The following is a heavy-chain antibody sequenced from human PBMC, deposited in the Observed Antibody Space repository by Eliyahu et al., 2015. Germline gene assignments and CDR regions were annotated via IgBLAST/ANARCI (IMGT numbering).Heavy chain of an antibody. CDR1: GFSFXPSA. CDR3: ARWSPRLDAFDL. D-gene: IGHD2-15*01. V-gene: IGHV3-23*01. CDR2: FNGGGGGT. Sequence: DVQLLESGGGLVQPGVSLRLSCAASGFSFXPSAMGWVRQIPRKGLEWVSVFSAFNGGGGGTFYPDSLKGRFTISRDNSKNTLYLQMNNLRAEDTAVYYCARWSPRLDAFDLWGQGTTVTVSS. J-gene: IGHJ3*01.